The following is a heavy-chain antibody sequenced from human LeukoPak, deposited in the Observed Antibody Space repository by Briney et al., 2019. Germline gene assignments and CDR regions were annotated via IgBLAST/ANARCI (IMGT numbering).Heavy chain of an antibody. D-gene: IGHD3-22*01. CDR3: AREGTYYYDSSGYSPGY. Sequence: GGSLRLSCAASGFTVSSNYMSWVRQAPGKGLEWVSVIYSGGSTYYADSVKGRFTISRDNSKNTLYLQMNSLRAEDTAVYYCAREGTYYYDSSGYSPGYWGQGTLVTVSS. J-gene: IGHJ4*02. V-gene: IGHV3-66*01. CDR1: GFTVSSNY. CDR2: IYSGGST.